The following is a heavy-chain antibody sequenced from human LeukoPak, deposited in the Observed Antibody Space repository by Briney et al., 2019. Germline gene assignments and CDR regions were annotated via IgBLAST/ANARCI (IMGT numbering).Heavy chain of an antibody. CDR3: VRGLSGVSSWYFDL. V-gene: IGHV3-53*01. Sequence: GGSLRLSCTASGFNFSNYGMHWVRQAPGKGLVWVSALHSGGHTFYADSVRGRFTISRDISKNTLYLQMNNLGAEDTALYYCVRGLSGVSSWYFDLWGRGTLISVSS. D-gene: IGHD7-27*01. CDR1: GFNFSNYG. J-gene: IGHJ2*01. CDR2: LHSGGHT.